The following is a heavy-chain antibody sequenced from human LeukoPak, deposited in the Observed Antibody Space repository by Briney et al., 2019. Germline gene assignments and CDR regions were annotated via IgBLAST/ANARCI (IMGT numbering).Heavy chain of an antibody. V-gene: IGHV3-48*04. D-gene: IGHD3-10*01. CDR2: ISATGGTI. Sequence: QPGGSLRLSCAASGFTFSSYAMSWVRQAPGKGLEWVSYISATGGTIYYADSVKGRFTISRDNAKNSLYLQMNSLRAEDTALYYCATRYASGPIADYWGQGTLVTVSS. CDR1: GFTFSSYA. CDR3: ATRYASGPIADY. J-gene: IGHJ4*02.